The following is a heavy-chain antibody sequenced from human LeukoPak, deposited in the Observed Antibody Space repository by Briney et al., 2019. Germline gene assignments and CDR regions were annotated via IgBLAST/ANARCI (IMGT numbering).Heavy chain of an antibody. V-gene: IGHV1-2*02. CDR3: ARDLWIQLRGLDY. CDR1: GYTFTGYY. Sequence: GASVKVSCKASGYTFTGYYMHWVRQAPGQGLEWMGWINPNSGGTNYAQKFQGRVTMTRDTSISTAYMELSRLRSDDTAVYYCARDLWIQLRGLDYWGQGTLVTVSS. D-gene: IGHD5-18*01. CDR2: INPNSGGT. J-gene: IGHJ4*02.